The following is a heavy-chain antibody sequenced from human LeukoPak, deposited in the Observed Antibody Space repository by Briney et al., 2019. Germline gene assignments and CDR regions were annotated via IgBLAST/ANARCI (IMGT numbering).Heavy chain of an antibody. CDR1: GFTVSSNS. CDR2: IYSDNT. D-gene: IGHD3-9*01. J-gene: IGHJ4*02. Sequence: GGSLRLSCTVSGFTVSSNSMSWVRQAPGKGLEWVSFIYSDNTHYSDAVKGRFTISRDNSKNPLYLQMNSLRAEDTAVYYCAREEAGYYDILTGYYSHWGQGTLVTVSS. CDR3: AREEAGYYDILTGYYSH. V-gene: IGHV3-53*01.